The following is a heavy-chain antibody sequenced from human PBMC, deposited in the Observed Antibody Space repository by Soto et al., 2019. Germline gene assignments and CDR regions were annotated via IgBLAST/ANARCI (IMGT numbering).Heavy chain of an antibody. Sequence: PSETLSLTCAVSGFSISSGYFWGWIRQPPGKGPEWLGSIYHSGTTYYNPSVKGRVTISVDTSKNQFSLKMSSVTAADTAVYYCARDSSGYYRFDPWGQGTLVTVSS. V-gene: IGHV4-38-2*02. CDR1: GFSISSGYF. J-gene: IGHJ5*02. CDR2: IYHSGTT. CDR3: ARDSSGYYRFDP. D-gene: IGHD3-22*01.